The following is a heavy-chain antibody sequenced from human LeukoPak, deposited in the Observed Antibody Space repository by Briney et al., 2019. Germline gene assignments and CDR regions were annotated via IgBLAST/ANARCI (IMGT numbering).Heavy chain of an antibody. CDR1: GYSFTNYW. D-gene: IGHD5-18*01. CDR2: IYPGDSDT. Sequence: GESLKISCKGSGYSFTNYWIGWARQMPGKGLEWMGIIYPGDSDTIYSPSFQGQVTISADRSINTAYLQWSSLKASDTAMYYCARHDHPNGFTYGPFDCWGQGTLVTVSS. CDR3: ARHDHPNGFTYGPFDC. V-gene: IGHV5-51*01. J-gene: IGHJ4*02.